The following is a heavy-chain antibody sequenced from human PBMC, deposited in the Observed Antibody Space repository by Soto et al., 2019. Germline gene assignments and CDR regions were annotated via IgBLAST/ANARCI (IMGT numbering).Heavy chain of an antibody. Sequence: GGSLRLSCAASGFTFSDYYMSWIRQAPGKGLEWVSYISSSGSTRYYADSVKGRFTISRDNAKNSLYLQMNSLRAEDTAAYYCARDPDTAMGSDAFDIWGQGTMVTVSS. J-gene: IGHJ3*02. V-gene: IGHV3-11*01. CDR1: GFTFSDYY. CDR2: ISSSGSTR. CDR3: ARDPDTAMGSDAFDI. D-gene: IGHD5-18*01.